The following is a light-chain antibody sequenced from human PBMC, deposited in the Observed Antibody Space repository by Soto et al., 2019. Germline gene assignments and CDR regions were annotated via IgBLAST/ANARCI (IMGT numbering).Light chain of an antibody. J-gene: IGKJ5*01. CDR1: QGISDY. CDR3: QQLHNYPIT. CDR2: TAS. Sequence: DIQLTQSPSFLSASIGDRVTITCRTSQGISDYLAWYQQKPGKAPKLLIYTASTLQSGVPSRFSGSGSGTEFTLTISSLQPEDFATYYCQQLHNYPITFGQGTRLEIK. V-gene: IGKV1-9*01.